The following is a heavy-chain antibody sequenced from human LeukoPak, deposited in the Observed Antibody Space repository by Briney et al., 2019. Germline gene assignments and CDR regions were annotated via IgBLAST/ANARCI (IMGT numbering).Heavy chain of an antibody. V-gene: IGHV3-23*05. CDR3: AKPPHGSGWYTDNWFDP. CDR2: ITSSGSTDYT. Sequence: GGSLRLSCVASGFNFSSFAMSWVRQAPGKGLEWVSAITSSGSTDYTYYADSVKGRFTIARDNSKNPLYLEMNSLKAEDTAVYYCAKPPHGSGWYTDNWFDPWGQGTRVTVSS. CDR1: GFNFSSFA. D-gene: IGHD6-19*01. J-gene: IGHJ5*02.